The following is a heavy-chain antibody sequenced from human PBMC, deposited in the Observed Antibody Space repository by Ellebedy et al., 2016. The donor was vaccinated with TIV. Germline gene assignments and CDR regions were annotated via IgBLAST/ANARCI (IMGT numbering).Heavy chain of an antibody. CDR3: ARVRRGSSGMDV. D-gene: IGHD6-13*01. CDR1: GYTFNAHY. CDR2: INPDSGGT. J-gene: IGHJ6*02. Sequence: ASVKVSCKASGYTFNAHYLHWVRQAPGQGLEWMGWINPDSGGTNYARKFQGRVTMTRDTSMNTAYMELSRLRFDDTAVYYCARVRRGSSGMDVWGQGTTVTVSS. V-gene: IGHV1-2*02.